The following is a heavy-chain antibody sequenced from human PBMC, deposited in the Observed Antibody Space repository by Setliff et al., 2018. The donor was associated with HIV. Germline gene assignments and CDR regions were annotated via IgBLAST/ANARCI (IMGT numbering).Heavy chain of an antibody. V-gene: IGHV2-26*01. CDR1: GFSLSNARMG. Sequence: ESGPTLVNPTETLTLTCTVSGFSLSNARMGVSWIRQPPGKALEWLAHIFSNDEKSYSTSLKSRLTISKDTSKSQVVLTMTNMDPVDTATYYCARSKYYYDSSGYSYYFDYWGQGTLVTVSS. CDR2: IFSNDEK. CDR3: ARSKYYYDSSGYSYYFDY. J-gene: IGHJ4*02. D-gene: IGHD3-22*01.